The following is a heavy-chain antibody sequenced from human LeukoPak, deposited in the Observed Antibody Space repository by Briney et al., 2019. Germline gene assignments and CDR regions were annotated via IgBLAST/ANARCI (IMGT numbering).Heavy chain of an antibody. CDR3: AKLMTTVTGDAFDI. CDR1: GFTFSSYA. CDR2: ISSSGGST. V-gene: IGHV3-23*01. Sequence: GGSLRLSCAASGFTFSSYAMTWVRQAPRKGLEWVSSISSSGGSTYYADSVRGRFTISRDNSKNTLYLQMNSLRAEDTAIYYCAKLMTTVTGDAFDIWGQGTMVTVSS. D-gene: IGHD4-17*01. J-gene: IGHJ3*02.